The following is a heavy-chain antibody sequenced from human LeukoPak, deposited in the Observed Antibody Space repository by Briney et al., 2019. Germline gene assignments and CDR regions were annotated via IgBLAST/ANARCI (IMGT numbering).Heavy chain of an antibody. D-gene: IGHD3-22*01. Sequence: SETLSLTCTVSGGFISSSSYYWGWIRQPPGKGLEWIGSIYYSGSTYYDPSLKSRVTISVDTSKNQFSLKLSSVTAADTAVYYCARRPRGRYYDSSGYPFDYWGQGTLVTVSS. CDR1: GGFISSSSYY. J-gene: IGHJ4*02. V-gene: IGHV4-39*01. CDR2: IYYSGST. CDR3: ARRPRGRYYDSSGYPFDY.